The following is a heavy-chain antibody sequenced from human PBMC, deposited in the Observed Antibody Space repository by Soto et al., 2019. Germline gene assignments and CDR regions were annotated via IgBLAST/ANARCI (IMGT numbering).Heavy chain of an antibody. CDR2: INPLSGIP. V-gene: IGHV1-69*09. Sequence: QVQLVQSGAEVKKPESSVKVSCKTSGGTFVRHVISWVRQAPGQGPEWMGKINPLSGIPNYAQKFQDRVTFTADTHSSTAYMGLSSLRSDDTAVYYWATPACAATWCSPSHNLDHWGQGTLVTVSS. D-gene: IGHD2-2*01. J-gene: IGHJ4*02. CDR3: ATPACAATWCSPSHNLDH. CDR1: GGTFVRHV.